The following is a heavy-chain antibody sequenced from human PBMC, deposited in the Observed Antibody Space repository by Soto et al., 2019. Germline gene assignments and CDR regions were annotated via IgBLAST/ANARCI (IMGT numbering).Heavy chain of an antibody. Sequence: GASVKVSCKASGGTFSSYAISWVRQAPGQGLEWMGGIIPIFGTANYAQKFQGRVTITADESTSTAYMELSSLRSEDTAVYYCARGSTSFQRYYYGMDVWGQGTTVTAP. CDR3: ARGSTSFQRYYYGMDV. CDR1: GGTFSSYA. J-gene: IGHJ6*02. CDR2: IIPIFGTA. V-gene: IGHV1-69*13. D-gene: IGHD2-2*01.